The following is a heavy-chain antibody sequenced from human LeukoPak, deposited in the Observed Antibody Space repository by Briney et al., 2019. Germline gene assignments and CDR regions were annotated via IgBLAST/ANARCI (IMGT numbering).Heavy chain of an antibody. D-gene: IGHD3-10*01. V-gene: IGHV3-30*02. Sequence: GGSLKLSCAASGFRFSSYGMHWVRQAPGKGLEWVAFIQYDGSNKYYADSVKGRFTISRDNYKNTLYLQMNSLRAEDTALYYCAKDMYYYGSAALNYWGQGTLVTVSS. CDR1: GFRFSSYG. J-gene: IGHJ4*02. CDR3: AKDMYYYGSAALNY. CDR2: IQYDGSNK.